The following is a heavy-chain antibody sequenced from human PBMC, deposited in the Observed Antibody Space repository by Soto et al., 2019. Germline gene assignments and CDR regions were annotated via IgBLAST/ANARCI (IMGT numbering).Heavy chain of an antibody. Sequence: QVNLVESGGGLVKPGGSLRLSCAASGFPFSEFYMTWIRQAPGKGLEWVSGISGGGSYIFYADSVQGRFSISRDNPKNSLFLEMNSLRVEDTAVYYCARDSDCHSTSCFFPPHVWGQATTVTVSS. V-gene: IGHV3-11*04. CDR1: GFPFSEFY. J-gene: IGHJ6*02. D-gene: IGHD2-2*01. CDR3: ARDSDCHSTSCFFPPHV. CDR2: ISGGGSYI.